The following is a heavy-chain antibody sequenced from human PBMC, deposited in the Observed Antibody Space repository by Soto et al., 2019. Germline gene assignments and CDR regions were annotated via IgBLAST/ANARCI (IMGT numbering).Heavy chain of an antibody. CDR1: GFLFNTYA. V-gene: IGHV3-30*04. CDR2: MSHDGRNT. D-gene: IGHD3-9*01. CDR3: ARPGSGYDVLTGHYFFYFHAMDV. Sequence: VQLVDSGGGVVQPGRSLRLSCTTSGFLFNTYAMHWVRQAPGKGLEWVAVMSHDGRNTYYADSVKGRFTISRDNSKNTLYLQMNSLRTEDTAVYYCARPGSGYDVLTGHYFFYFHAMDVWGQGTTVTVSS. J-gene: IGHJ6*02.